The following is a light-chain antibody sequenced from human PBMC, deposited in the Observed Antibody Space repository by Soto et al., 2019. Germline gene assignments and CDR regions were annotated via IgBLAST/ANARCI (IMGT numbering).Light chain of an antibody. CDR1: SSDVGGYNY. Sequence: QSVLTQPASVSGSPGQSITISCTGTSSDVGGYNYVSWYQQHPGKAPKLMIYDVSNRPSGVSNRFSGSKSGNTASLTISGLQAEEEADYYCSSYTSSSTLVFGGGPKLPAL. V-gene: IGLV2-14*01. CDR2: DVS. J-gene: IGLJ2*01. CDR3: SSYTSSSTLV.